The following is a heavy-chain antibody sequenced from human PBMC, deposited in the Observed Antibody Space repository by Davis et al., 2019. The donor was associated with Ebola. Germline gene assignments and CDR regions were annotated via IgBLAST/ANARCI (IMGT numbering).Heavy chain of an antibody. CDR3: AKGTIVVVVAATGMDY. D-gene: IGHD2-15*01. V-gene: IGHV3-74*01. CDR2: INSDGSST. CDR1: GFTFSSYW. J-gene: IGHJ4*02. Sequence: SLNISCAASGFTFSSYWMHWVRHTPGKWLVWVSRINSDGSSTYYADSVKGRFTISRDNSKNTLYLQMNSLRAEDTAVYYCAKGTIVVVVAATGMDYWGQGTLVTVSS.